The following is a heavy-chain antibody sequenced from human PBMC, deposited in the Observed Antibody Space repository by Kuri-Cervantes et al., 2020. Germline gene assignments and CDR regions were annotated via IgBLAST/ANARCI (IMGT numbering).Heavy chain of an antibody. Sequence: GGSLRLSCAASGFTFSSYGMHWVRQAPGKGLEWVAVISYDGSNKYYADSVKGRFTISRDNSKHTLYLQMNSLKAEDTAVYYCARDRRGELRGYYYYYYGMDVWGQGTTVTVSS. CDR2: ISYDGSNK. D-gene: IGHD1-26*01. V-gene: IGHV3-30*03. CDR1: GFTFSSYG. CDR3: ARDRRGELRGYYYYYYGMDV. J-gene: IGHJ6*02.